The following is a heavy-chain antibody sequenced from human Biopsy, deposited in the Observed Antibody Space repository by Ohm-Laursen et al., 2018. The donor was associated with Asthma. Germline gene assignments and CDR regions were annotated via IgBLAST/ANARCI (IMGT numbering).Heavy chain of an antibody. V-gene: IGHV3-53*01. CDR2: IYSGGTS. CDR3: ARGDSSGWSHYYFDY. CDR1: GFTVSTNG. J-gene: IGHJ4*02. Sequence: GSLRLSCAATGFTVSTNGMSWVRQPPGNGLEWVSVIYSGGTSHTADSVRGRFTISRDFSKNTLHLQMHSLRVEDTAVYYCARGDSSGWSHYYFDYWGQGTLVTVSS. D-gene: IGHD6-19*01.